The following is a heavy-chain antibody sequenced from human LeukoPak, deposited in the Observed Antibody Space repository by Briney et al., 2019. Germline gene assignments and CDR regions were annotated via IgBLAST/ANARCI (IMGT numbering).Heavy chain of an antibody. V-gene: IGHV1-2*02. CDR2: INPNSGGT. Sequence: ASVKVSCKASGYTFTGYYMHWVRQAPGQGLEWMGWINPNSGGTNYAQKFQGRVTMTSDTSISTAYMELSRLKSDDTAVYYCARDVYCSSTSCQDDAFDIWGQGTMVTVSS. J-gene: IGHJ3*02. CDR3: ARDVYCSSTSCQDDAFDI. CDR1: GYTFTGYY. D-gene: IGHD2-2*01.